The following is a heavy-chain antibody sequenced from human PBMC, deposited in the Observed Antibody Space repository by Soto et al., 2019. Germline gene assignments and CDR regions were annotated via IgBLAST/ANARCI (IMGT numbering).Heavy chain of an antibody. CDR1: GGSFSGYY. V-gene: IGHV4-34*01. CDR2: INHSGST. D-gene: IGHD3-3*01. Sequence: PSETLSLTCAVYGGSFSGYYWSWIRQPPGKGLEWIGEINHSGSTNYNPSLKSRVTISVDTSKNQFSLKLSSVTAADTAVYYCARHGLDYDFWGGYPGYYYYYMDVWGKGTTVTVSS. CDR3: ARHGLDYDFWGGYPGYYYYYMDV. J-gene: IGHJ6*03.